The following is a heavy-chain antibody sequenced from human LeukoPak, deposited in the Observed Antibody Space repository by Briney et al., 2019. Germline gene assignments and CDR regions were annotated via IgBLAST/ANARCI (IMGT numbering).Heavy chain of an antibody. D-gene: IGHD3-10*01. CDR2: ITYSGST. CDR3: ASDSHSLRWFL. Sequence: SETLSLTCRVSGDFIETYYWSWLRQPPGKGLEWIGYITYSGSTYYSPSLNGRVSISIDTSKNQFSLSLTSASAADTAVYYCASDSHSLRWFLWGRGTLVTVSS. V-gene: IGHV4-59*01. J-gene: IGHJ2*01. CDR1: GDFIETYY.